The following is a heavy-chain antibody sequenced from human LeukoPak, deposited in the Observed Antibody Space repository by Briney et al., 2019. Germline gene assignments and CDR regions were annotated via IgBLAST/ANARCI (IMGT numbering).Heavy chain of an antibody. D-gene: IGHD3-16*01. J-gene: IGHJ4*02. CDR1: GYTFTGYY. CDR2: INPNSGGT. Sequence: ASVTVSCKASGYTFTGYYMHWVRQAPGQGLEWMGWINPNSGGTNYAQKFQGRVTMTRDTSISTAYMELSRLRSDDTAVYYCARVVWGESGYYFDYWGQGTLVTVSS. CDR3: ARVVWGESGYYFDY. V-gene: IGHV1-2*02.